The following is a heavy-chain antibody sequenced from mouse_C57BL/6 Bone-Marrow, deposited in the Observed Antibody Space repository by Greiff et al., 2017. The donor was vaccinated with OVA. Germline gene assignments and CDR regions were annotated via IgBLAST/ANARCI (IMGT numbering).Heavy chain of an antibody. J-gene: IGHJ3*01. V-gene: IGHV5-6*01. D-gene: IGHD2-3*01. CDR1: GFTFSSYG. CDR2: ISSGGSYT. CDR3: ARHDGFAY. Sequence: HLVESGGDLVKPGGSLKLSCAASGFTFSSYGMSWVRQTPDKRLEWVATISSGGSYTYYPDSVKGRFTISRDNAKTTLYLQMSSLKSEDTAMYYCARHDGFAYWGQGTLVTVSA.